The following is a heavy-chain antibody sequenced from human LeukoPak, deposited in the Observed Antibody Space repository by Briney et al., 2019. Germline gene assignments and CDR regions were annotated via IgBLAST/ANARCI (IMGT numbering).Heavy chain of an antibody. V-gene: IGHV1-18*01. J-gene: IGHJ5*02. Sequence: ASVKVSCKASDYTFTSYGISWVRQAPGQGLEWMGWISAYNGNTNYAQKLQGRVTMTTDTSTSTAYMELRSLRSDDTAVYYCARDKVVPAAIGNNWFDPWGQGTLVTVSS. CDR3: ARDKVVPAAIGNNWFDP. CDR2: ISAYNGNT. CDR1: DYTFTSYG. D-gene: IGHD2-2*02.